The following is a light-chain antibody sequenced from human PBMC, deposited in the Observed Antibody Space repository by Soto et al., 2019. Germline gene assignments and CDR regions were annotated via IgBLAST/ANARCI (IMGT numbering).Light chain of an antibody. CDR2: ETS. J-gene: IGKJ5*01. V-gene: IGKV3D-20*02. CDR3: QQRHNWRDT. CDR1: QSVSSSY. Sequence: ETGLTQSPGTVSLSPGERATLSCRASQSVSSSYLAWYQQKPGQAPRLLMYETSRRATGIPARFSGSGSGTDFTLTISSLEPEDFAVYYCQQRHNWRDTFGQGTRLEIK.